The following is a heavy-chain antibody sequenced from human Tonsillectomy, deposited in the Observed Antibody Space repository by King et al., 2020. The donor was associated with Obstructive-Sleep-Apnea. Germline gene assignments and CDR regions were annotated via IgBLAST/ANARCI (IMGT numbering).Heavy chain of an antibody. CDR3: AKDGAGPFDY. CDR1: GFTFDDYT. Sequence: VQLVESGGVVVQPGGSLRLSCAASGFTFDDYTMHWVRQAPGKGLEWVSLISWDGGSTYYADSVKGRFTISRDNSKNSLYLQMNSLRTEDTALYYCAKDGAGPFDYWGQGTLVTVSS. CDR2: ISWDGGST. V-gene: IGHV3-43*01. D-gene: IGHD1-14*01. J-gene: IGHJ4*02.